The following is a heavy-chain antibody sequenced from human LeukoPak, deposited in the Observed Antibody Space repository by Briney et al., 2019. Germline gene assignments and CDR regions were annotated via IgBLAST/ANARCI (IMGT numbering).Heavy chain of an antibody. CDR1: GFTFSSYA. Sequence: GGSLRLSCAASGFTFSSYAMHWVRQAPGKGLEWVAVISYDGSNKYYADSVKGRFTISRGNAENSVYLQMNSLRVEDTAIYYCVSKNGAPNYFDYWGQGTLATVSS. D-gene: IGHD2-8*01. CDR3: VSKNGAPNYFDY. CDR2: ISYDGSNK. V-gene: IGHV3-30-3*01. J-gene: IGHJ4*02.